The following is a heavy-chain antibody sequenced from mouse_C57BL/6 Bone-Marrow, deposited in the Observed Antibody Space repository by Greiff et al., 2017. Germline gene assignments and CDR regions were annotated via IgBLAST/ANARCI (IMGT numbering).Heavy chain of an antibody. V-gene: IGHV8-8*01. J-gene: IGHJ4*01. CDR1: GFSLSTFGMG. CDR3: ARIDYYGSSYYYAMDY. CDR2: IWWDDDK. Sequence: QVTLKVSGPGILQPSQTLSLTCSFSGFSLSTFGMGVGWIRQPSGKGLEWLAHIWWDDDKYYNPALKSRLTISKDTSKNQVFLNIANVDTADTATYYCARIDYYGSSYYYAMDYWGQGTSVTVSS. D-gene: IGHD1-1*01.